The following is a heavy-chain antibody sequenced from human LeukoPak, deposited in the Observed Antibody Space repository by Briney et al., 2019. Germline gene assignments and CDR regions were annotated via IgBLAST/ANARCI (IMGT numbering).Heavy chain of an antibody. CDR3: AREDIVVVPATDGFDI. CDR2: IYTSGRT. V-gene: IGHV4-4*07. CDR1: GGSISSYY. D-gene: IGHD2-2*01. Sequence: PSETLSLTCTVSGGSISSYYGSWIRQPAGKGLEWIGRIYTSGRTNYNPSLKSRVTMSVDTSKNQFSLKLSSVTAADTAVYYCAREDIVVVPATDGFDIWGQGTMVTVSS. J-gene: IGHJ3*02.